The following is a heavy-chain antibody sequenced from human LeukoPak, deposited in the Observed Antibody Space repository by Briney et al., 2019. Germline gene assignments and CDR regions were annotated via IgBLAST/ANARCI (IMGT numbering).Heavy chain of an antibody. Sequence: GGSLRLSCAASGFTVSSNYMSWVRQAPGKGLEWVSVIYSGGSTYYADSVKGRFTISRDNSKNTLYLQMNTLRAEDTAVYYCARTHDSSGSRLDYWGQGTLVTVCS. CDR3: ARTHDSSGSRLDY. CDR2: IYSGGST. J-gene: IGHJ4*02. D-gene: IGHD3-22*01. V-gene: IGHV3-53*01. CDR1: GFTVSSNY.